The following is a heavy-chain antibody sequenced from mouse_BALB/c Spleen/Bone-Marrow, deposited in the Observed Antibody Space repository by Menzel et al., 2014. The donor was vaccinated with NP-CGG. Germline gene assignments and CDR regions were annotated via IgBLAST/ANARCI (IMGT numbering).Heavy chain of an antibody. V-gene: IGHV5-17*02. Sequence: VQLKESGGGLVQPGGSRKLSCAASGFTFSSFGMHWVRQAPEKGLEWVAYISSGSNNIYYVDTVKGRFTISRDNPKNTLFLQMTSXRXXXTAMYYXAXXGGWDRGDFDXWGXGTTLTVSS. J-gene: IGHJ2*01. CDR2: ISSGSNNI. CDR3: AXXGGWDRGDFDX. D-gene: IGHD4-1*01. CDR1: GFTFSSFG.